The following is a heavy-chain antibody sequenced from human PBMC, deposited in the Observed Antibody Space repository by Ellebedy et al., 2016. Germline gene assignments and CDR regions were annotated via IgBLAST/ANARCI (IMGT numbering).Heavy chain of an antibody. CDR3: ARMVGFN. J-gene: IGHJ4*02. D-gene: IGHD2-15*01. V-gene: IGHV4-34*01. CDR1: GGSFSGYY. CDR2: INHSGST. Sequence: SETLSLXXAVYGGSFSGYYWSWIRQPPGKGLEWIGEINHSGSTNYNPSLKSRVTISVDTSKNQFSLKLSSVTAADTAVYYCARMVGFNWGQGTLVTVSS.